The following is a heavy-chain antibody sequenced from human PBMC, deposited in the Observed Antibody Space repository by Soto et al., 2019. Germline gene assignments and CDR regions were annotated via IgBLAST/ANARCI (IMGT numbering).Heavy chain of an antibody. Sequence: ASVKVSCKAPGYTFTAYYMHWVRQAPGQGLEWMGWINPNSGVTNYAQKFQGRVTMTRDTSISTVYMDLSSLISDDTAVYFCARGGLVVANWFDPWGQGTLVTVSS. CDR2: INPNSGVT. D-gene: IGHD2-15*01. CDR1: GYTFTAYY. V-gene: IGHV1-2*02. CDR3: ARGGLVVANWFDP. J-gene: IGHJ5*02.